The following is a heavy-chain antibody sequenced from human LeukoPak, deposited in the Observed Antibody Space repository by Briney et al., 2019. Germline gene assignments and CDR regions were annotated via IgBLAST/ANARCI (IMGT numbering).Heavy chain of an antibody. D-gene: IGHD3-22*01. CDR3: ARGRSSYYDSGGYYYLMY. Sequence: SETLSLTCTVSGGSISSYSWNWIRRPPGKGLEWIGYINNSEYTNNNPSLKSRVTISVDTFKNQFSLKMSSVTAADTAVYYCARGRSSYYDSGGYYYLMYWGQGTLVTVSS. CDR1: GGSISSYS. J-gene: IGHJ1*01. CDR2: INNSEYT. V-gene: IGHV4-59*01.